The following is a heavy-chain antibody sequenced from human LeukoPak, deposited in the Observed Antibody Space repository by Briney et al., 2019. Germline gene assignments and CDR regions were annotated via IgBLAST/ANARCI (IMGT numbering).Heavy chain of an antibody. CDR1: GYTFSSYW. CDR2: IYPGDSDT. D-gene: IGHD1-7*01. V-gene: IGHV5-51*01. Sequence: GESLQISCKGSGYTFSSYWIAWVRQMPGRGLEWMGIIYPGDSDTRYSPSFQGQVTISADKSISTAYLQWSSLKASDTAMYYCARPLTAGTTPFGYWGQGTLVTVSS. J-gene: IGHJ4*02. CDR3: ARPLTAGTTPFGY.